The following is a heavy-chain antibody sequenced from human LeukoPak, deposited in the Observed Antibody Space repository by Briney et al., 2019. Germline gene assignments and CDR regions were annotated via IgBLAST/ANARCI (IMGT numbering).Heavy chain of an antibody. CDR3: ARGVVFGWYSG. V-gene: IGHV4-59*01. J-gene: IGHJ4*02. Sequence: SETLSLTCTVSGGSISSYYWRWIRQPPGKGLEWIGYIYYSGSANYNPSLKSRVTISVDTSKNQFSLKLSSVTAADTAVYYCARGVVFGWYSGWGQGTLVTVSS. CDR1: GGSISSYY. CDR2: IYYSGSA. D-gene: IGHD6-19*01.